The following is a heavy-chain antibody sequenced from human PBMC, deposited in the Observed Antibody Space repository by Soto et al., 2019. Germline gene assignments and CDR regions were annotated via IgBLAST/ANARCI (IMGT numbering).Heavy chain of an antibody. CDR1: GFTFSSYA. J-gene: IGHJ4*02. CDR2: ISGSGGST. Sequence: GGSLRLSCAASGFTFSSYAMSWVRQAPGKGLEWVSAISGSGGSTYYADSVKGRFTISRDNSKNTLYLQMNSLRAEDTAVYYCAKVEGYGDYVSYFDYWGQGTLVTVSS. D-gene: IGHD4-17*01. CDR3: AKVEGYGDYVSYFDY. V-gene: IGHV3-23*01.